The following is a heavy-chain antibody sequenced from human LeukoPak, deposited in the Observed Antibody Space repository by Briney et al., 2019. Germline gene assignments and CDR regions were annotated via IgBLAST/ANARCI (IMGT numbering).Heavy chain of an antibody. CDR1: GYTFTSYG. V-gene: IGHV1-18*01. CDR2: ISAYNGNT. Sequence: GALVKVSCKASGYTFTSYGISWVRQAPGQGLEWMGWISAYNGNTKYAQRLQGRVTMTTDTSTTTAYVELRSLRSDDTAVYYCARAFSSDDDFWSGHLLYYYYYYMDVWGKGTTVTVSS. CDR3: ARAFSSDDDFWSGHLLYYYYYYMDV. D-gene: IGHD3-3*01. J-gene: IGHJ6*03.